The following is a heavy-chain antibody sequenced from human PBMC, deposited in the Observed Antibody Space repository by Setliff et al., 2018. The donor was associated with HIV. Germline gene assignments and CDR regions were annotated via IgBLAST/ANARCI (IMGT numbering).Heavy chain of an antibody. CDR3: ARDPFLRDYYYYMDV. V-gene: IGHV1-2*02. CDR1: GYTFTGYY. J-gene: IGHJ6*03. Sequence: ASVKVSCKASGYTFTGYYIHWVRQAPGQGLEWMGWINPNSGGTNYAQKFQGRVTMTRDTSISTAYMELSRLRSDDTAVYYCARDPFLRDYYYYMDVWGKGTTVTVSS. CDR2: INPNSGGT.